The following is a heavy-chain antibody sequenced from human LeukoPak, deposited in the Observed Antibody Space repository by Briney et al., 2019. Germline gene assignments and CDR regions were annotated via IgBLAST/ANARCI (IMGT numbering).Heavy chain of an antibody. CDR2: INHSGST. J-gene: IGHJ4*02. D-gene: IGHD3-22*01. Sequence: SETLSLTCAVYGGSFSGYYWSWIRQPPGKGLEWIGEINHSGSTNYNPSLKSRVTISVDTSKNQFSLKLSSVTAADTAVYCCARGRREGYDSSAPPDGDHYYFDYWGQGTLVTVSS. V-gene: IGHV4-34*01. CDR1: GGSFSGYY. CDR3: ARGRREGYDSSAPPDGDHYYFDY.